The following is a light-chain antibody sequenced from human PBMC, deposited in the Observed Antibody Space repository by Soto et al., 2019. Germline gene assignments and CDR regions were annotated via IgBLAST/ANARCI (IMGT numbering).Light chain of an antibody. CDR2: GAS. Sequence: EIVLTQAPGTLSLSPGERATLSCRASQSVSNNYLAWYQQKPGQAPRLLISGASSRATGIPDRFNGSGSGTDFTLTISRLEPEDFAVYYCQQYGSSPLTFGGGTKVEIK. CDR1: QSVSNNY. V-gene: IGKV3-20*01. CDR3: QQYGSSPLT. J-gene: IGKJ4*01.